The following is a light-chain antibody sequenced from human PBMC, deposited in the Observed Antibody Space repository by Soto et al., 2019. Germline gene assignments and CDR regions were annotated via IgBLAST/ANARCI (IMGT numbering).Light chain of an antibody. Sequence: DIQMTQSPSAVSAFVGDRVTITCRASQGIFNYVAWFQQKPGEVPKRLIFAASSLQSGVPSRFSGSGSGTEFTLTISSLQPEDSATYYCLQHSAYHLTFGPGTKVNIK. CDR2: AAS. CDR3: LQHSAYHLT. V-gene: IGKV1-17*03. CDR1: QGIFNY. J-gene: IGKJ3*01.